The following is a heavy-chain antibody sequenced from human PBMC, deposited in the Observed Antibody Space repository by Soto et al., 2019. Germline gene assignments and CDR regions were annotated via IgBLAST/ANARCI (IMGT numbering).Heavy chain of an antibody. J-gene: IGHJ5*02. CDR2: INPNSGGT. D-gene: IGHD3-3*01. V-gene: IGHV1-2*02. Sequence: QVQLVQSGAEVKKPGASVKVSCKASGYTFTGYYIHWVRQAPGQGLEWMGWINPNSGGTNYAQKFQGRVTMTRDTSISTAYMELSRLRSDDTAVYYCARPDYDFWSGYLWFDPWGQGTLVTVSS. CDR3: ARPDYDFWSGYLWFDP. CDR1: GYTFTGYY.